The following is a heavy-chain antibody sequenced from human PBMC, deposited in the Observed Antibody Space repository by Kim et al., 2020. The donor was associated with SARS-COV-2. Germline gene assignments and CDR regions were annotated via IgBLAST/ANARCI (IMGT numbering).Heavy chain of an antibody. CDR3: AKDWFLHQLLYLDLWSDNWFDP. CDR2: ISGSGGST. V-gene: IGHV3-23*01. J-gene: IGHJ5*02. D-gene: IGHD2-2*02. CDR1: GFTFSSYA. Sequence: GGSLRLSCAASGFTFSSYAMSWVRQAPGKGLEWVSAISGSGGSTYYADSVKGRFTISRDNSKNTLYLQMNSLRAEDTAVYYCAKDWFLHQLLYLDLWSDNWFDPWGQGTLVTVSS.